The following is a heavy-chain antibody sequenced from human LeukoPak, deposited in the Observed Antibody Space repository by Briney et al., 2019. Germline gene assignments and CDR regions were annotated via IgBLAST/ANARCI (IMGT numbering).Heavy chain of an antibody. CDR3: ARRRVRGVIWFDP. CDR2: INHSGST. CDR1: GGSFSGYY. Sequence: PSETLSLTCAVYGGSFSGYYWSWIRQPPGKGLEWIGEINHSGSTNYNPSLKSRVTISVDTSKNQFSLKLSSVTAADTAVYYCARRRVRGVIWFDPWGQGTLVTVSS. V-gene: IGHV4-34*01. D-gene: IGHD3-10*01. J-gene: IGHJ5*02.